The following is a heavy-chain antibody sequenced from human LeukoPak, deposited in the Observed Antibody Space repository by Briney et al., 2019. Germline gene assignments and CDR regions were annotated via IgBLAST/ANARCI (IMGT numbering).Heavy chain of an antibody. CDR3: ARGRDY. Sequence: SETLSLTCTVSGGSISTYSCSWIRQPPGKGLEWIGFINYSETTNYNPSLKSRVTISIDTSKNLFSLKLTSVTAADTAVYYCARGRDYWGQGTLVTVSS. CDR2: INYSETT. CDR1: GGSISTYS. J-gene: IGHJ4*02. V-gene: IGHV4-59*01.